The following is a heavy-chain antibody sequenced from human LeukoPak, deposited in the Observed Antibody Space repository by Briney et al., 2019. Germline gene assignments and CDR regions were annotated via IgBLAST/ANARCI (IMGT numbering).Heavy chain of an antibody. CDR3: ARDRIAAPGGAYWFDP. J-gene: IGHJ5*02. CDR2: INPKSGDT. V-gene: IGHV1-2*02. CDR1: GYTFTGYN. Sequence: ASVKVSCKASGYTFTGYNMHWVRQPPGQALEWMGWINPKSGDTNYAQKFQGRVTMTRDTSINTVYMELSRLSSDDTAVFYCARDRIAAPGGAYWFDPWGQGTLVIVSS. D-gene: IGHD6-13*01.